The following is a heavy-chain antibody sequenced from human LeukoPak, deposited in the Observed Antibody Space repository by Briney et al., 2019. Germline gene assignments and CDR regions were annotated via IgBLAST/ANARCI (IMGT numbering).Heavy chain of an antibody. D-gene: IGHD1-26*01. J-gene: IGHJ5*02. V-gene: IGHV3-73*01. CDR3: TRDSGTYNWLDP. CDR2: IDKKDNFYAT. Sequence: GGSLKLSCAASGFTFSGSAIHWVRQSSGKGLEWVGHIDKKDNFYATTSAASVTGRFTISRDDSKNTAYLQMDSLKTEDTALYYCTRDSGTYNWLDPWGQGTLVTVSS. CDR1: GFTFSGSA.